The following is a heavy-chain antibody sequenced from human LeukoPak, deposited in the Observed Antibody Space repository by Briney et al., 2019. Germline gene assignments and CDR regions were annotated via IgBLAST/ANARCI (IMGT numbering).Heavy chain of an antibody. CDR3: ARGVTTVTNRYYYYYMDV. CDR1: GASISSGSYY. D-gene: IGHD4-17*01. J-gene: IGHJ6*03. Sequence: SQTLSLTCTVSGASISSGSYYWSWIRQPAGKGLEWIGRIYTSGSTNYNPSLKSRVTISVDTSKNQFSLKLSSVTAADTAVYYCARGVTTVTNRYYYYYMDVWGKGTTVTVSS. CDR2: IYTSGST. V-gene: IGHV4-61*02.